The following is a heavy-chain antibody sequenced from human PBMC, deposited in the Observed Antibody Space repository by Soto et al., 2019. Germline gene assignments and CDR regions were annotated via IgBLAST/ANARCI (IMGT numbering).Heavy chain of an antibody. Sequence: GSLRLSCAASGFTFSIYDMHLVRQATGKGLEWVSAIGTAGDTYFPGSVKGRFTISRENAKNSLYLQMNSLRAGDTAVYYCARERDDGYDSWGQGTLVTVSS. D-gene: IGHD5-12*01. J-gene: IGHJ4*02. CDR2: IGTAGDT. V-gene: IGHV3-13*01. CDR3: ARERDDGYDS. CDR1: GFTFSIYD.